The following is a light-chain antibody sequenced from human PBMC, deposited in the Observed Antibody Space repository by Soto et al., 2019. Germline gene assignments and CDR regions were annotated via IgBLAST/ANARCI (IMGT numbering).Light chain of an antibody. V-gene: IGKV1-8*01. CDR2: AAS. CDR1: QGISSY. Sequence: AIRMTQSPSSFSASTGDGVTITCRASQGISSYLAWYQQKPGKAPKLLIYAASTLQSGVPSRFSGSGSGTDFTLTISCLQSEDFATYYCQQYYSYPPFFGGGTKVEIK. CDR3: QQYYSYPPF. J-gene: IGKJ4*01.